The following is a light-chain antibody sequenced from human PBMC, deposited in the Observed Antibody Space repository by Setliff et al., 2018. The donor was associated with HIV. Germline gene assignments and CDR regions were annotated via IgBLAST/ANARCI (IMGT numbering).Light chain of an antibody. CDR3: SSYTNITTRV. J-gene: IGLJ1*01. CDR2: EVS. Sequence: QSALTQPASVSGSPGQSITISCAGTSSDVGSYNFVSWYQQHPGKAPKLMIYEVSNRPSGVSSRFSASKSGNTASLTISGLQTEDEADYYCSSYTNITTRVFGTGTKVTVL. V-gene: IGLV2-14*01. CDR1: SSDVGSYNF.